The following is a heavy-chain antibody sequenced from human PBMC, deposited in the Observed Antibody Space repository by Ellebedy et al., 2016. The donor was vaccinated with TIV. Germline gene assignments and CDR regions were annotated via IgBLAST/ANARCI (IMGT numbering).Heavy chain of an antibody. V-gene: IGHV1-69*04. Sequence: AASVKVSCKASGGTFSSYAISWVRQAPGQGLEWMGRIIPSDGAIHYAQSFQGRVTMTRDTSTSTVYMELSSLRSEDTAVYFCARERESTCYFDYWGHGTLLTVS. CDR1: GGTFSSYA. J-gene: IGHJ4*01. CDR2: IIPSDGAI. D-gene: IGHD5/OR15-5a*01. CDR3: ARERESTCYFDY.